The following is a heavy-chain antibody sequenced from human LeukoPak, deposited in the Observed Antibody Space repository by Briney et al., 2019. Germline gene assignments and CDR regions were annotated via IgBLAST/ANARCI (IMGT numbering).Heavy chain of an antibody. J-gene: IGHJ4*02. D-gene: IGHD3-22*01. CDR3: ARVSHPYYDSSGYIDY. Sequence: ASVKVSCKASGGTFSSYAINWVRQAPGQGLEWMGWISAYNGNTNYAQKLQGRVTMTTDTSTSTAYMELRSLRSDDTAVYYCARVSHPYYDSSGYIDYWGQGTLVTVSS. CDR2: ISAYNGNT. V-gene: IGHV1-18*01. CDR1: GGTFSSYA.